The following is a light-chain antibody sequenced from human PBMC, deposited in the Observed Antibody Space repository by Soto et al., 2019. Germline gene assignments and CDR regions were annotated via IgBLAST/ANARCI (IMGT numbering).Light chain of an antibody. V-gene: IGLV1-51*01. CDR1: SPNIGNNY. J-gene: IGLJ2*01. CDR3: ATWDRSLSVGV. Sequence: QTVLTQPASVSASPGPQVTITCSGSSPNIGNNYVFWYQQLPGTAPKLLIYDNDKRPSGIPDRFSGSKSGTSATLGITGLQTGDEAEYYCATWDRSLSVGVFGGGTKVTVL. CDR2: DND.